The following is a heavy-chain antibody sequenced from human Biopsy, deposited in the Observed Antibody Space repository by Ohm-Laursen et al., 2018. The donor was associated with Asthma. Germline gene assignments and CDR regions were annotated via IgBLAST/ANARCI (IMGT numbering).Heavy chain of an antibody. Sequence: SVKVSCKSLGGTFNTYVIGWVRQAPGRGLEWMGGINSVFGTTTYPQKFQDRVTITADDSTSTVYMELSSLRSEDTAVSYCARKAGSCISRTCYSLDFWGQGTLVTVSS. CDR1: GGTFNTYV. D-gene: IGHD2-2*01. J-gene: IGHJ4*02. CDR3: ARKAGSCISRTCYSLDF. CDR2: INSVFGTT. V-gene: IGHV1-69*13.